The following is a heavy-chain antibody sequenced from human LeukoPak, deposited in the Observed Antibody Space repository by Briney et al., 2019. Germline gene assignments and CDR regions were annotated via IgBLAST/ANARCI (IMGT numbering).Heavy chain of an antibody. J-gene: IGHJ3*02. CDR3: AVLVVVTATTRTDAFDI. CDR2: IYTSGTT. Sequence: SETLSLTCSVSGGSISSYYWSWIRQPAGKGLEWIGRIYTSGTTHYNPSLKSRITMSVDTSKNQFSLKLSSVTAADTAVYYCAVLVVVTATTRTDAFDIWGQGTMVTVSS. V-gene: IGHV4-4*07. D-gene: IGHD2-21*02. CDR1: GGSISSYY.